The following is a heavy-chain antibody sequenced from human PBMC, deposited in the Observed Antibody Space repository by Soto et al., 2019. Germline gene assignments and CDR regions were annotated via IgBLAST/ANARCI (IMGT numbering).Heavy chain of an antibody. D-gene: IGHD4-17*01. CDR3: ARMSGTVTTIDY. J-gene: IGHJ4*02. V-gene: IGHV2-70*04. Sequence: SGPTLVNPTQTLTLTCTFSGFSLSTGGMRVSWIRQPPGKALEWLARIDWDGERLYSTSLKTRLTISKDTPKNQVVLTMTNMDPVDTATYYCARMSGTVTTIDYWGQGTLVTVSS. CDR2: IDWDGER. CDR1: GFSLSTGGMR.